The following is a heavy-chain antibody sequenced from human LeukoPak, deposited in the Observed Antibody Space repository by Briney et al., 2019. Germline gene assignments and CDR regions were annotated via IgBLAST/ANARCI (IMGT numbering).Heavy chain of an antibody. CDR3: ATDTGGSFTWAFDI. V-gene: IGHV1-24*01. CDR1: GYTLTELS. D-gene: IGHD1-26*01. CDR2: FDPEDGET. J-gene: IGHJ3*02. Sequence: ASVKVSCKVSGYTLTELSMHWVRQAPGKGLEWMGGFDPEDGETIYARKFQGRVTMTEDTSTDTAYMELSSLRSEDAAVYYCATDTGGSFTWAFDIWGQGTMVTVSS.